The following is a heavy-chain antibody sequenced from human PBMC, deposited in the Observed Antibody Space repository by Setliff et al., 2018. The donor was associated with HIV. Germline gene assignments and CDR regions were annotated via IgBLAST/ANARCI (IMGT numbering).Heavy chain of an antibody. J-gene: IGHJ4*02. D-gene: IGHD1-7*01. CDR1: GGSISDTY. Sequence: ETLSLTCTVSGGSISDTYYTWIRQTPGKGLEWIGLMHVSRETNYNPSLESRVTISMDTSKNQFSLRLTSVTATDTAIYYCARHPREEPQRNYKFDSWGQGTLVTVSS. CDR2: MHVSRET. CDR3: ARHPREEPQRNYKFDS. V-gene: IGHV4-59*08.